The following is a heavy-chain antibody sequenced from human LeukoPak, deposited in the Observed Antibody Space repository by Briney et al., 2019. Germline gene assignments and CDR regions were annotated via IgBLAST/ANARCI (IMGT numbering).Heavy chain of an antibody. Sequence: PGGSLRLSCAASGFTFDDYAMHWVRQAPGKGLEWASLISGDGGSTYYADSVKGRFTISRDNSKNSLYLQMNSLRTEDTALYYCAKGWDYYDSSGSYFDYWGQGTLVTVSS. D-gene: IGHD3-22*01. CDR1: GFTFDDYA. J-gene: IGHJ4*02. CDR2: ISGDGGST. CDR3: AKGWDYYDSSGSYFDY. V-gene: IGHV3-43*02.